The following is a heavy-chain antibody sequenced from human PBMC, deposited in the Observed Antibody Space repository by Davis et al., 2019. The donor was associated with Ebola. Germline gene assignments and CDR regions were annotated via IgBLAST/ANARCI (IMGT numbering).Heavy chain of an antibody. D-gene: IGHD1-14*01. Sequence: PSETLSLTCTISAGSLGYDYWSWVRQSPRGGLEWIGNIYYSGSTNYNPSLESRLTMSVDTPKNRFSLRLTSVTAADTAIYYCARFGTGGFDPWGQGTLVTVSS. J-gene: IGHJ5*01. V-gene: IGHV4-59*01. CDR2: IYYSGST. CDR1: AGSLGYDY. CDR3: ARFGTGGFDP.